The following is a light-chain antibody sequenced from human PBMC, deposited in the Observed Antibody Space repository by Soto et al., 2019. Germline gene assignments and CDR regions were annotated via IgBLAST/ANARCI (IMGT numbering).Light chain of an antibody. V-gene: IGKV3-20*01. CDR3: QQYGSSLWT. Sequence: EIVLTQYPGTLSLSPGERATLSCWASQSVSGNYLAWYQQKPGQATRLLIYGAYSRATGITDRFSGSGSGTDFTLTISRLEPEDFAVYYCQQYGSSLWTVGQGTKVEIK. J-gene: IGKJ1*01. CDR2: GAY. CDR1: QSVSGNY.